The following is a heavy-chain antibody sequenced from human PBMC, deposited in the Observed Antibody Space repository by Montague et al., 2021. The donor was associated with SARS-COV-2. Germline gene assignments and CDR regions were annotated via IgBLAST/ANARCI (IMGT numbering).Heavy chain of an antibody. V-gene: IGHV4-31*03. CDR3: ARDLGRTGYYYGLDV. J-gene: IGHJ6*02. CDR1: GGSLSSGGYY. Sequence: TLSLTRTLSGGSLSSGGYYWSWIRQLPGKGLEWLGYFYYSGSTYYXPSLKSRVFISADMSKNQFFLNLTSVTAADAAVYYCARDLGRTGYYYGLDVWGQGTTVTVSS. CDR2: FYYSGST. D-gene: IGHD3/OR15-3a*01.